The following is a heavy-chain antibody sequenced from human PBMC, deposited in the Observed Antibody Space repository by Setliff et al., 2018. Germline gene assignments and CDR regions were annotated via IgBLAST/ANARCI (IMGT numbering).Heavy chain of an antibody. J-gene: IGHJ4*02. D-gene: IGHD3-3*01. CDR1: GYSISSGYY. CDR2: VGYNGNT. CDR3: ARRETYYNFWSGYYAY. V-gene: IGHV4-38-2*01. Sequence: SETLSLTCAVSGYSISSGYYWGWIRQPPGKGLEWIGYVGYNGNTHYNPSLNSRVTISVDTSKNQFSLKLSSVTAADTAVYYCARRETYYNFWSGYYAYWGQGTLVTVS.